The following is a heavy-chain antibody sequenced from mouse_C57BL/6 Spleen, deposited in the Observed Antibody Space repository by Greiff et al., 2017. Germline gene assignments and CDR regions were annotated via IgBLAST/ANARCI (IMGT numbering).Heavy chain of an antibody. CDR1: GFTFSDYG. V-gene: IGHV5-17*01. CDR2: ISSGSSTI. CDR3: ARHETMVTTPFDY. Sequence: EVNLVESGGGLVKPGGSLKLSCAASGFTFSDYGMHWVRQAPEKGLEWVAYISSGSSTIYYADTVKGRFTISRDNAKNTLFLQMTSLRSEDTAMYYCARHETMVTTPFDYWGQGTTLTVSS. J-gene: IGHJ2*01. D-gene: IGHD2-2*01.